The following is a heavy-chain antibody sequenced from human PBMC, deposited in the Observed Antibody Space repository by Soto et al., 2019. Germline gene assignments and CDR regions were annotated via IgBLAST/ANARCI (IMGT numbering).Heavy chain of an antibody. CDR1: GFTFSSYG. V-gene: IGHV3-30*18. Sequence: QVQLVESGGGVVQPGKSLRLSCAGSGFTFSSYGMDWVRHAPGKGLAWVAVISYDGSNKYYADSVKGRFTISRDNSKNTLYLQMSSRRADDTAVSYCAKQRTGAGVRGYVAYWCQGTLVTVSS. J-gene: IGHJ4*02. CDR2: ISYDGSNK. CDR3: AKQRTGAGVRGYVAY. D-gene: IGHD3-10*01.